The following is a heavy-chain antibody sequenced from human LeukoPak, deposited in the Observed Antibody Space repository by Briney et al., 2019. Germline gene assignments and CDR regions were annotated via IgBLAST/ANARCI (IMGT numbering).Heavy chain of an antibody. V-gene: IGHV3-23*01. CDR1: GFTFSNYA. CDR2: ISGSGGRT. Sequence: GGSLRLSCAASGFTFSNYAVSWVRQAPGKGLEWVSGISGSGGRTYYADSVKGRFTISRDNSKNTLYLQMNSLRAADTAVYYCAKALPRQLVPSGFDYWGQGTLVTVSS. CDR3: AKALPRQLVPSGFDY. J-gene: IGHJ4*02. D-gene: IGHD6-13*01.